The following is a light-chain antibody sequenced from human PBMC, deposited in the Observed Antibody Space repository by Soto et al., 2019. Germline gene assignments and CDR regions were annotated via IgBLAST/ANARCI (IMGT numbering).Light chain of an antibody. CDR2: DAS. CDR3: QQYNNWPPLT. CDR1: QSVSNN. Sequence: EIVMTQSPATLSVSPGERATLSCGASQSVSNNLAWYQQKPGQAPRHLIYDASTRATGIPARFSGSGSGTEFTLTISSLQSEDFAVYYCQQYNNWPPLTFGGGTKVEIK. J-gene: IGKJ4*01. V-gene: IGKV3-15*01.